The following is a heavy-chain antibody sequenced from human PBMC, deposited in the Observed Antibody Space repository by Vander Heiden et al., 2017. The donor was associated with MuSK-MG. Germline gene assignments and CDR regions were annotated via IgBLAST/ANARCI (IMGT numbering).Heavy chain of an antibody. CDR3: AKDFILMVSAHGPFDY. J-gene: IGHJ4*02. V-gene: IGHV3-23*01. CDR2: ISVTGGTT. D-gene: IGHD2-8*01. Sequence: EVKLLESGGRLVQPGGYLRLSCTASGFTFGNYAMSWVRQAPGKGIEWVSGISVTGGTTYYADSVKGRFTISRDNSKNTLYLQMNSLRAADTALYYCAKDFILMVSAHGPFDYWGQGTLVTVSS. CDR1: GFTFGNYA.